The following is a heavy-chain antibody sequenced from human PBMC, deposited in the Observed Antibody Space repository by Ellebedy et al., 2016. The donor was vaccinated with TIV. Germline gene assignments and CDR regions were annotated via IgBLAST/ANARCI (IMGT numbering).Heavy chain of an antibody. J-gene: IGHJ6*02. CDR3: AGDRVLRGGDPYSFYAMDV. Sequence: SETLSLTCNVSGGAISNYYWSWIRLHPGKGLEWIGYVFHSGSTNYNPSLTSRVTMSVDTSKNQFSLRLTSVPAADTAVYYCAGDRVLRGGDPYSFYAMDVWGQGTTVTVSS. CDR1: GGAISNYY. D-gene: IGHD2-21*02. V-gene: IGHV4-59*01. CDR2: VFHSGST.